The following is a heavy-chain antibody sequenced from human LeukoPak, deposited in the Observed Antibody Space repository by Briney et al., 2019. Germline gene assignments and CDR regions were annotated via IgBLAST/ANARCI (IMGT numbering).Heavy chain of an antibody. Sequence: PSETLSLTCTVSGGSISSSSYYWGWIRQPPGKGLEWIGSIYYSGSTYYNPSLKSRVTISVDTSKNQFSLKLSSVTAADTAVYHCARPNSDYGRGYFDYWGQGTLVTVSS. J-gene: IGHJ4*02. V-gene: IGHV4-39*01. CDR1: GGSISSSSYY. D-gene: IGHD4-17*01. CDR3: ARPNSDYGRGYFDY. CDR2: IYYSGST.